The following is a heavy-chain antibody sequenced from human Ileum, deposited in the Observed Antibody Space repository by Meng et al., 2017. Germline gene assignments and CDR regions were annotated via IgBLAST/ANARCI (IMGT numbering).Heavy chain of an antibody. D-gene: IGHD6-19*01. CDR3: ARMVGSGPFDY. J-gene: IGHJ4*02. CDR1: GDSVSSSYY. Sequence: SETLSLTCTVSGDSVSSSYYWSWIRQSPGKGLVLIGYIYYSGSTNYNPSLKSRVTISIDTSKNQFSLKVNSVTAADTAVYYCARMVGSGPFDYWGQGTLVTVSS. CDR2: IYYSGST. V-gene: IGHV4-61*01.